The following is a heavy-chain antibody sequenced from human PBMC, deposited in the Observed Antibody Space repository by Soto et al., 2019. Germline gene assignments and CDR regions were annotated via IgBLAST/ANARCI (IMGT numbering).Heavy chain of an antibody. V-gene: IGHV4-59*08. D-gene: IGHD1-26*01. J-gene: IGHJ4*02. CDR3: ARRYGSAIDY. CDR2: IYYSGST. Sequence: QVQLQESGPGLVKPSETLSLTCTVSGGSISSWYWSWIRQPPGKGLEWIGYIYYSGSTNYHPSLKSRVTISVDTSKNQFSLKLSSVTAADTAVYYCARRYGSAIDYWGQGTLVTVSS. CDR1: GGSISSWY.